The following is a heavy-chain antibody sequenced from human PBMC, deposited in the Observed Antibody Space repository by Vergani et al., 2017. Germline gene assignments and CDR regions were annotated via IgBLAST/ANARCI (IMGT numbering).Heavy chain of an antibody. V-gene: IGHV1-69*01. CDR1: GGTFSSYA. D-gene: IGHD5-12*01. CDR3: ARAIFPGTYIGYYNNFDY. J-gene: IGHJ4*02. CDR2: IIPIFGTA. Sequence: QVQLVQSGAEVKKPGSSVKVSCKASGGTFSSYAISWVRQAPGQGLEWMGGIIPIFGTANYAQKFQGRVTITADESTSTAYMKLSSVTAADTAVYYCARAIFPGTYIGYYNNFDYWGQGTLVTVSS.